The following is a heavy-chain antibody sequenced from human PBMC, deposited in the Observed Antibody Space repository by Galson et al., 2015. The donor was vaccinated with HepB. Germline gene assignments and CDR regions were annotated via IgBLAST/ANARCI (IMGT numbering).Heavy chain of an antibody. V-gene: IGHV3-7*01. CDR2: IKQDGSEK. Sequence: SLRLSCAASGFTFSTYSMNWVRQAPGKGLEWVANIKQDGSEKYYVDSVKGRFTISRDNAKNSLYLQMNNLRAEDTAVYYCARDYDPAARPLYYFDLWGRGTLVTVSS. CDR3: ARDYDPAARPLYYFDL. D-gene: IGHD2-2*02. CDR1: GFTFSTYS. J-gene: IGHJ2*01.